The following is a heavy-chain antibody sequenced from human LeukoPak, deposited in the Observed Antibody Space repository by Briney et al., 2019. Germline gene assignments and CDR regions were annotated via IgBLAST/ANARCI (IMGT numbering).Heavy chain of an antibody. J-gene: IGHJ4*02. Sequence: ASVTVSCKASGYTFTGYYMHWVRQAPGQGLEWMGWINPNSGGTNYAQKFQGRVTMTRDTSISTAYMELSRLRSDDTAVYYCARVGDSSGYYQFDYWGQGTLVTVSS. D-gene: IGHD3-22*01. CDR2: INPNSGGT. CDR1: GYTFTGYY. V-gene: IGHV1-2*02. CDR3: ARVGDSSGYYQFDY.